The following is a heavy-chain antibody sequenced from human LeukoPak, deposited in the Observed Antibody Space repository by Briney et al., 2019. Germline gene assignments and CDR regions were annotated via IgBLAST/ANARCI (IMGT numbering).Heavy chain of an antibody. CDR2: INPNSGGT. V-gene: IGHV1-2*02. J-gene: IGHJ4*02. D-gene: IGHD5-12*01. CDR3: ARGHGHRYRGYDGLDY. Sequence: ASVKVSCKASGYTFTGCYMHWVRQAPGQGLEWMGWINPNSGGTNYAQKFQGRVTMTRDTSISTAYMELSRLRSDDTAVYYCARGHGHRYRGYDGLDYWGQGTLVTVSS. CDR1: GYTFTGCY.